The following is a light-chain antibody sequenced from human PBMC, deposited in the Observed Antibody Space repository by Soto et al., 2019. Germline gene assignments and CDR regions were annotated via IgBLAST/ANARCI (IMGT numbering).Light chain of an antibody. Sequence: ETVLTQSPGTLSLSPGERATLSCRASQSISSGYLAWYQQRPGQAPSLIISAASNRATGMPDRFSGSGSGTDFTLTISRLEPEDFAVYYCQQYGGSPLVTFGGGTKVEIK. CDR1: QSISSGY. V-gene: IGKV3-20*01. CDR3: QQYGGSPLVT. J-gene: IGKJ4*01. CDR2: AAS.